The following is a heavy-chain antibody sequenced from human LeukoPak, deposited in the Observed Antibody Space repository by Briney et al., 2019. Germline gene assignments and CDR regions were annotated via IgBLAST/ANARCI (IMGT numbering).Heavy chain of an antibody. D-gene: IGHD2-8*02. Sequence: SETLSLTCTVFGDSINSPTYYWGWIRQPPGKGLEWIGSVYYRGSPYYRPSLKSRVTISIDTSKNQFSLKLTSVTAADTAVYYCARDIGVGYSTGGVMGRFDYWGQGTLVTVSS. V-gene: IGHV4-39*07. J-gene: IGHJ4*02. CDR2: VYYRGSP. CDR1: GDSINSPTYY. CDR3: ARDIGVGYSTGGVMGRFDY.